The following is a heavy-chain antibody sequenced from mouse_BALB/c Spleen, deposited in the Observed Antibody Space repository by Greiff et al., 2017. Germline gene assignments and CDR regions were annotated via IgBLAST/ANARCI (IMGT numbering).Heavy chain of an antibody. D-gene: IGHD1-2*01. J-gene: IGHJ2*01. CDR1: GFSLSTSGMG. CDR3: ARRFITTAEDY. CDR2: IYWDDDK. Sequence: QVTLKESGPGILQPSQTLSLTCSFSGFSLSTSGMGVSWIRQPSGKGLEWLAHIYWDDDKRYNPSLKSRLTISKDTSRNQVFLKITSVDTADTATYYCARRFITTAEDYWGQGTTLTVSS. V-gene: IGHV8-12*01.